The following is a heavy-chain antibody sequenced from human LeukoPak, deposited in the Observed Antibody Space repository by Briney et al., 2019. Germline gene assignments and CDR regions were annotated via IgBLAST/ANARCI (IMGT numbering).Heavy chain of an antibody. CDR2: ISGYNGNT. V-gene: IGHV1-18*01. CDR1: GYTFTSNG. J-gene: IGHJ6*02. CDR3: ARESSTTVTTTGAIYYGMDV. Sequence: GASVKVSFKASGYTFTSNGISWVRQAPGQGLEWMGWISGYNGNTNYAQKLQGRVTMTTDTSTSTAYMELRSLRYDDTAVYFCARESSTTVTTTGAIYYGMDVWGQGTTVTVSS. D-gene: IGHD4-17*01.